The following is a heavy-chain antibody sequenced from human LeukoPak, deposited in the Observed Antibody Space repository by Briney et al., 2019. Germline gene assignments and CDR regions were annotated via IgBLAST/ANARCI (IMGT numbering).Heavy chain of an antibody. V-gene: IGHV4-34*01. Sequence: SETLSLTCAVYGGSFSGYYWSWIRQPPGKGLEWIGEINHSGSTNYNPSLKSRVTISVDTSKNQFSLKLSSVTAADTAVYYCARTLRAYYYDSSGYRMAFDIWGQGTMVTVSS. J-gene: IGHJ3*02. CDR2: INHSGST. CDR3: ARTLRAYYYDSSGYRMAFDI. D-gene: IGHD3-22*01. CDR1: GGSFSGYY.